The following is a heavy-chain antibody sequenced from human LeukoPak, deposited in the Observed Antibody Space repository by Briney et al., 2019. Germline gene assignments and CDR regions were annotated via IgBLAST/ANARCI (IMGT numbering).Heavy chain of an antibody. J-gene: IGHJ4*02. D-gene: IGHD1-26*01. Sequence: SETLSLTCTVSGVSINSYYLSWIQQPAGKGLDWIGRIYSNGNTNYNPSFKSRLTMSLDTSKNQFSLKLSSVTAADTAVYYCARGHQLPPGIDLPSFDFWGQGTLVTVSS. V-gene: IGHV4-4*07. CDR2: IYSNGNT. CDR1: GVSINSYY. CDR3: ARGHQLPPGIDLPSFDF.